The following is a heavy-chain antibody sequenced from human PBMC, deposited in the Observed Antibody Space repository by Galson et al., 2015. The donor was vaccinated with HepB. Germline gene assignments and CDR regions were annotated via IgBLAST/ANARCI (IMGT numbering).Heavy chain of an antibody. Sequence: PALVKPTQTLTLTCTFSGFSLSTSGMCVSWIRQPPGKALEWLARIDWDDDKYYSTSLKTRLTISKDTSKNQVVLTMTNMDPVDTATYYCARIQRAYYDSGVSADYWGQGTLVTVSS. CDR1: GFSLSTSGMC. J-gene: IGHJ4*02. D-gene: IGHD3-22*01. CDR2: IDWDDDK. V-gene: IGHV2-70*11. CDR3: ARIQRAYYDSGVSADY.